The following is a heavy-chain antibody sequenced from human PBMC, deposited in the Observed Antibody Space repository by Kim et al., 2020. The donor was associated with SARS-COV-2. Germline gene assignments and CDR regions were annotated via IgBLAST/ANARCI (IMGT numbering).Heavy chain of an antibody. CDR1: GFTFSSYA. D-gene: IGHD3-3*01. J-gene: IGHJ1*01. V-gene: IGHV3-23*01. Sequence: GGSLRLSCAASGFTFSSYAMSWVRQAPGKGLEWVSAISGSGGSTYYADSVKGRFTISRDNSKNTLYLQMNSLRAEDTAVYYCATDFWSGYYFAEYFQHWGQGTLVTVSS. CDR3: ATDFWSGYYFAEYFQH. CDR2: ISGSGGST.